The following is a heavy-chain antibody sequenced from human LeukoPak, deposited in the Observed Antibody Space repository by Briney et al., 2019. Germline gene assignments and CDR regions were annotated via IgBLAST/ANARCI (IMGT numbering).Heavy chain of an antibody. J-gene: IGHJ3*02. CDR2: IYSGGST. Sequence: GGSLRLSCAASGFTVSSNYMNWVRQAPGKGLEWVAVIYSGGSTYYADSVKGRFTISRDNSKNTLYLQMNSLRAEDTAVYYCARYGLGAHAFDIWGQGTMVTVSS. V-gene: IGHV3-66*01. CDR1: GFTVSSNY. D-gene: IGHD3/OR15-3a*01. CDR3: ARYGLGAHAFDI.